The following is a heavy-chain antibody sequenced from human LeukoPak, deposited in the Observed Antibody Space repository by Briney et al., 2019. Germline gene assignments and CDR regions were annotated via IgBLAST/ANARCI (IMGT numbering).Heavy chain of an antibody. J-gene: IGHJ4*02. CDR3: TRRVAVTGTPKAYFDY. V-gene: IGHV4-59*08. D-gene: IGHD6-19*01. Sequence: SETLSLTCTVSGDSTSSYYWNWIRQPPGKGLEWIGYIFYTGSTKYNPSLKSRVTISLDTSKNQFSLKLNSVTTADTAVYFCTRRVAVTGTPKAYFDYWGQGVLVTVSS. CDR1: GDSTSSYY. CDR2: IFYTGST.